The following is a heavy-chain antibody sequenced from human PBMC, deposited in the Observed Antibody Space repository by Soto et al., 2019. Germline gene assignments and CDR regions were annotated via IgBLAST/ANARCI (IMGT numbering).Heavy chain of an antibody. J-gene: IGHJ5*02. CDR1: GYSISSGYY. V-gene: IGHV4-38-2*02. D-gene: IGHD2-15*01. Sequence: SETLSLTCAVSGYSISSGYYWGWIRQPPGKGLEWIGSIYHSGSTYYNPSLKSRVTISVDTSKNQFSLKLSSVTAADTAVYYCARDQDTGWFDPWGQGTLVTVSS. CDR2: IYHSGST. CDR3: ARDQDTGWFDP.